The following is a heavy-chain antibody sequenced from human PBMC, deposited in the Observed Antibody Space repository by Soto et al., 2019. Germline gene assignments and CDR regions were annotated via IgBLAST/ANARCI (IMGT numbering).Heavy chain of an antibody. CDR1: GGSFRSNA. J-gene: IGHJ1*01. Sequence: QVQLVQSGAEVKKPGSSVKISCKASGGSFRSNALSWVRQAPGQGLEWMGRIIPIFGIANYAQRFQGRVTITAXVSQGXXYMELSSLRSEDTAVYYCARVGEYCGGACPQYFQHWGQGTLVTVSS. D-gene: IGHD2-21*02. CDR2: IIPIFGIA. CDR3: ARVGEYCGGACPQYFQH. V-gene: IGHV1-69*15.